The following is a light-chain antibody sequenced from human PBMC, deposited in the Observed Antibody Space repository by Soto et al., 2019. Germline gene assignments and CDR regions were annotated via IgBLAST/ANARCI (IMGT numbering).Light chain of an antibody. CDR3: QQVNSYPYT. CDR2: AAS. CDR1: QGISSY. Sequence: DIQLTQSPSFLSASVGDRVTITYRASQGISSYLGWYQQKPGKAPNLLIFAASTLQDGVPSRFSGSGSGTEFTLTISSLQPEDCATYYCQQVNSYPYTFGQGTTLEI. J-gene: IGKJ2*01. V-gene: IGKV1-9*01.